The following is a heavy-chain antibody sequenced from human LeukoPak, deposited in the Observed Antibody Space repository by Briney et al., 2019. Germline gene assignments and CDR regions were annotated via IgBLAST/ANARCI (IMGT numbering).Heavy chain of an antibody. CDR2: IGISSGNT. V-gene: IGHV3-48*04. Sequence: GGSLRLSCTASGFPFSDYSMNWVRQAPGKGLEWISYIGISSGNTKYADSVKGRFTISADNTKNSLYLQMNSLRAEDTAVYYCAREGFGVVRYYYYYMDAWGKGTTVTVSS. CDR3: AREGFGVVRYYYYYMDA. CDR1: GFPFSDYS. J-gene: IGHJ6*03. D-gene: IGHD3-3*01.